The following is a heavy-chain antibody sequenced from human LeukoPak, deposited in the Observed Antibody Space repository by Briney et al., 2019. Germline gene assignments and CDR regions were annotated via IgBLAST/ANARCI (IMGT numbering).Heavy chain of an antibody. D-gene: IGHD3-3*01. CDR3: ALSDLVY. J-gene: IGHJ4*02. Sequence: GGSLRLSCTASGFTFGDYYMSWIRQAPGKGLEWVSYISYSGTTIYYADSVKGRFTISRDNAKNSLHLQMNSLRAEDTALYYWALSDLVYWGQGTLVTVCS. V-gene: IGHV3-11*01. CDR1: GFTFGDYY. CDR2: ISYSGTTI.